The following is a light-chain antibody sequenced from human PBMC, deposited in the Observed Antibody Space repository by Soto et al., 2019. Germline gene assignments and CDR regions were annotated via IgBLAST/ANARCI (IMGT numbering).Light chain of an antibody. CDR1: SSDVGGYKY. CDR2: EVN. J-gene: IGLJ1*01. V-gene: IGLV2-8*01. CDR3: SPYAGINHLGV. Sequence: QSALTQPPSASGSPGQSVTISCTGTSSDVGGYKYVSWYQQHPGKAPKLMIFEVNKRPSGVPDRFSGSKSGYTASLTVSGLQALDEADYYCSPYAGINHLGVFGTGTNLTVL.